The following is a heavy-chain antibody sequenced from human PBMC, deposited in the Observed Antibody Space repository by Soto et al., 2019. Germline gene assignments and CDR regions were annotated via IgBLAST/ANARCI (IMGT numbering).Heavy chain of an antibody. Sequence: EVQLVESGGGLVKPGGSLILSCVASGFTFSSYSMSWVRQAPGTGLEWVSSISASSTYIYYADSVKCRFTISRDNAKNSLYLQMNSLRAEEPAVYYCARDSGGAGYYYYYNIDVGVKGTTVTVSS. D-gene: IGHD2-15*01. V-gene: IGHV3-21*01. CDR1: GFTFSSYS. J-gene: IGHJ6*03. CDR3: ARDSGGAGYYYYYNIDV. CDR2: ISASSTYI.